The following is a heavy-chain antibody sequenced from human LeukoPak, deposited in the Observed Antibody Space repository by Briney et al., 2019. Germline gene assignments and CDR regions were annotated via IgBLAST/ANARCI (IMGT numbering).Heavy chain of an antibody. V-gene: IGHV3-73*01. Sequence: PGGSLRLSCAASGFTFSGSAMHWVRQASGKGLEWVGRIRSKANSYATAYAASVKGRFTISRDDSKNTAYLQMNSLKTGDTAVYYCTTVIYDFWSGYLVVYFDYWGQGTLVTVSS. D-gene: IGHD3-3*01. CDR3: TTVIYDFWSGYLVVYFDY. CDR1: GFTFSGSA. J-gene: IGHJ4*02. CDR2: IRSKANSYAT.